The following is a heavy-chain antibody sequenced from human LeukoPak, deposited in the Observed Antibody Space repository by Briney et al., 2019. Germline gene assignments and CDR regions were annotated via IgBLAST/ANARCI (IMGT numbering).Heavy chain of an antibody. CDR1: GFTFSSYS. Sequence: PGGSLRLSCAASGFTFSSYSMNWVRQAPGKGLEWVSSISSSSSYIYYADSVKGRFTISRDNAKNSLYLQMNSLRAEDTAVYYCAKDGGSGSYPDYWGQGTLVTVSS. J-gene: IGHJ4*02. CDR3: AKDGGSGSYPDY. D-gene: IGHD3-10*01. CDR2: ISSSSSYI. V-gene: IGHV3-21*01.